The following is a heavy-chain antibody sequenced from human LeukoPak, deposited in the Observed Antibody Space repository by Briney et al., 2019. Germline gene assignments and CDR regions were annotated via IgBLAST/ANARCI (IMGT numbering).Heavy chain of an antibody. CDR3: ARSSSSWSTWFDP. D-gene: IGHD6-13*01. J-gene: IGHJ5*02. Sequence: SETLSLTCTVSGGSISSGGYYWSWIRQHPGKGLEWIGYIYYSGSTYYNPSLKSRVTISVDTSKNQFSLKLSSVTAADTAVYYCARSSSSWSTWFDPWGQGTLVTVSS. V-gene: IGHV4-31*03. CDR1: GGSISSGGYY. CDR2: IYYSGST.